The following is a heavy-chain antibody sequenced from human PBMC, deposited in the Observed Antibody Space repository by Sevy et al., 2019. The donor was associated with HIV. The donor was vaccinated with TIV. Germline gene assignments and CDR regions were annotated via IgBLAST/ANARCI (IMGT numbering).Heavy chain of an antibody. CDR1: GFTFSSYA. J-gene: IGHJ6*02. D-gene: IGHD3-3*01. Sequence: GGSLRLSCAASGFTFSSYAMHWVRQAPGKGLEWVAVISYDGSNKYYADSVKGRFTISRDNSKNTLYLQMNSLGAEDTAVYYCARDMMSPRVGYDFWSGYLNRRAGHGMDVWGQGTTVTVSS. CDR2: ISYDGSNK. CDR3: ARDMMSPRVGYDFWSGYLNRRAGHGMDV. V-gene: IGHV3-30-3*01.